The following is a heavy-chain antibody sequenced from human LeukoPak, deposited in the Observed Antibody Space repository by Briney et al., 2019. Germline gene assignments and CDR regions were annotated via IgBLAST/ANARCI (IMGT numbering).Heavy chain of an antibody. J-gene: IGHJ3*02. V-gene: IGHV1-18*01. CDR1: GYTFTGYG. CDR2: ISAYNGNT. D-gene: IGHD1-26*01. CDR3: ARDHFIVGATALAFDI. Sequence: ASVKVSCKASGYTFTGYGISWVRQAPGQALEWMGWISAYNGNTNYAQKLQGRVTMTTVTSTSTAYMELRSLRSDDTAVYYCARDHFIVGATALAFDIWGQGTMVTVSS.